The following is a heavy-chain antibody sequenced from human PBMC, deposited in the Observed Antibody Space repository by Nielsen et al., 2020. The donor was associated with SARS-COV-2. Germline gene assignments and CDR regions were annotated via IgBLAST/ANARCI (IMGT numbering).Heavy chain of an antibody. V-gene: IGHV3-20*04. J-gene: IGHJ4*02. CDR3: ARDISPYSGIDY. CDR1: GFTFDDYG. CDR2: INWNGGST. D-gene: IGHD2-15*01. Sequence: GGSLRLSCAAPGFTFDDYGMSWVRQAPGKGLEWVSGINWNGGSTGYADSVKGRFTISRDNAKNSLYLQMNSLRAEDTAVYYCARDISPYSGIDYWGQGTLVTVSS.